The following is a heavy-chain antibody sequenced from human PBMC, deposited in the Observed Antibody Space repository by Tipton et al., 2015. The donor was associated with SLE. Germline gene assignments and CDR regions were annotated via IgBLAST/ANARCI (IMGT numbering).Heavy chain of an antibody. CDR3: ARGAGSSGDFDY. V-gene: IGHV4-59*12. J-gene: IGHJ4*02. CDR2: IYYSGST. CDR1: GGSISSYY. Sequence: LRLSCTVSGGSISSYYWSWIRQPPGKGLEWIGYIYYSGSTYYNPSLKSRVTISVDTSKNQFSLKLSSVTAADTAVYYCARGAGSSGDFDYWGQGTLVTVSS. D-gene: IGHD2-15*01.